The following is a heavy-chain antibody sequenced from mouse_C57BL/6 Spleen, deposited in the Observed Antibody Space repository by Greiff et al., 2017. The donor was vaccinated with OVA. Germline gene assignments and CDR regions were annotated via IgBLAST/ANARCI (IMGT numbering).Heavy chain of an antibody. J-gene: IGHJ2*01. CDR2: ISYDGSN. D-gene: IGHD2-4*01. Sequence: VQLQQSGPGLVKPSQSLSLTCSVTGYSITSGYYWNWIRQFPGNKLEWMGYISYDGSNNYNPSLKNRISITRDTSKNQFFLKLNSVTTEDTATYYCARDTYYDDDVGDYWGQGTTLTVSS. CDR1: GYSITSGYY. V-gene: IGHV3-6*01. CDR3: ARDTYYDDDVGDY.